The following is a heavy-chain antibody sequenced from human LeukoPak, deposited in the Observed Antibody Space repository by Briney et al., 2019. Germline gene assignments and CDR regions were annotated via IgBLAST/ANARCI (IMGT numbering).Heavy chain of an antibody. D-gene: IGHD6-19*01. Sequence: GGSLRLSCAASGFTLSDHCLDWARQPPGKGLEWLGRIRKKSNGYTTEYAASVKGRFTISRDDSKNSLYLQMNSLKTDDTAVYYCIRSGYSGGWYFDYWGQGTLVTVSS. CDR2: IRKKSNGYTT. CDR3: IRSGYSGGWYFDY. J-gene: IGHJ4*02. CDR1: GFTLSDHC. V-gene: IGHV3-72*01.